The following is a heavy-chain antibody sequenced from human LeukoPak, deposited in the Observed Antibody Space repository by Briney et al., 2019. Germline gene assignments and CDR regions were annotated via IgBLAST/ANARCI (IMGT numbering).Heavy chain of an antibody. CDR3: TRARITIFGVVDY. CDR1: GFTFGDYA. D-gene: IGHD3-3*01. V-gene: IGHV3-49*04. Sequence: PGRSLRLSCTHSGFTFGDYAMSWVRQAPGKGLEWVGFIRSKAYGGTTEYAAYVKGTFTIARDDSKSIAYLQMNSLKTEDTAAYYCTRARITIFGVVDYWGQGTLVTVSS. J-gene: IGHJ4*02. CDR2: IRSKAYGGTT.